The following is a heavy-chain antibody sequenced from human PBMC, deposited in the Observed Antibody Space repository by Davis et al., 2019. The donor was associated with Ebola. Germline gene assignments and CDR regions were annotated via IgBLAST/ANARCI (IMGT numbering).Heavy chain of an antibody. J-gene: IGHJ4*02. CDR1: GYTFTSYA. V-gene: IGHV1-3*01. D-gene: IGHD6-19*01. CDR2: INAGNGNT. CDR3: ARAAFGYNSGWYADY. Sequence: GESLKISCAASGYTFTSYAMHWVRQAPGQRLEWMGWINAGNGNTKSSQKFQGRVTITTDTSASTAYLDLSSLRSDDTAVFYCARAAFGYNSGWYADYWGQGTLVTVSS.